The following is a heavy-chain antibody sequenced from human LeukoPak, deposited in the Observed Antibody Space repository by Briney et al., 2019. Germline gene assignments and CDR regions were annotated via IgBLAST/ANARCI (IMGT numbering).Heavy chain of an antibody. CDR2: INHSGST. D-gene: IGHD3-10*01. CDR1: GGSFSGYY. J-gene: IGHJ5*02. Sequence: SETLSLTCAVYGGSFSGYYWSWIRQPPGKGLEWIGEINHSGSTNYNPSLKSRVTISVDTSKNQFSLKLSSVTAADTAVYYCARVGPLYYYGSGSYYKNNWFDPWGQGTLVTVSS. V-gene: IGHV4-34*01. CDR3: ARVGPLYYYGSGSYYKNNWFDP.